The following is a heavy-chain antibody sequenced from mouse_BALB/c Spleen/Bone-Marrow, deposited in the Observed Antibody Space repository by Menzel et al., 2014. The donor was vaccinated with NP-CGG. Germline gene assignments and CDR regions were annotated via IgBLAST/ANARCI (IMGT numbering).Heavy chain of an antibody. CDR3: ARSRYGSYYGY. V-gene: IGHV1S56*01. CDR2: IYPGNVNT. J-gene: IGHJ2*01. D-gene: IGHD1-1*01. Sequence: VKLMESGPELVKPGASVGISCKASNYTFTTYYIYWVKQRPGQGLEWIGWIYPGNVNTKYNEKFKAKATLTADKSSSTAYMQLSSLTSEDSAVYFCARSRYGSYYGYWGQATPTTVSS. CDR1: NYTFTTYY.